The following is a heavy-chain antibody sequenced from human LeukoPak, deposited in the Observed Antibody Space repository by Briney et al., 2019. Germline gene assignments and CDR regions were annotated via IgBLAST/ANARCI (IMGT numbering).Heavy chain of an antibody. J-gene: IGHJ4*02. V-gene: IGHV3-30*03. Sequence: GRSLRLSCAASGFTFSSYGINWVRQAPGKGLEWVAVISFDGSNKYYADSVKGRFTISRDNSKNTLYLQMNSLRAEDTALYYCARSLTGALQRRDIDYWGQGILVTVSS. CDR2: ISFDGSNK. CDR3: ARSLTGALQRRDIDY. D-gene: IGHD1-26*01. CDR1: GFTFSSYG.